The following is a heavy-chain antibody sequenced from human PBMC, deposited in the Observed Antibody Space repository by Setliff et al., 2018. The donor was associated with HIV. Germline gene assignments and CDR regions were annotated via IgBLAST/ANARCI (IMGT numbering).Heavy chain of an antibody. CDR1: GFTFSYSW. D-gene: IGHD5-12*01. CDR2: IKSKTDGGTT. Sequence: GGSLRLSCAASGFTFSYSWMNWVRQAPGKGLEWVGHIKSKTDGGTTDYAAPVKGRFTISRDDSKTTLYLQMNSLKTEDTAVYYCTTEDPWLRFGHWGQGTLVT. J-gene: IGHJ5*02. V-gene: IGHV3-15*01. CDR3: TTEDPWLRFGH.